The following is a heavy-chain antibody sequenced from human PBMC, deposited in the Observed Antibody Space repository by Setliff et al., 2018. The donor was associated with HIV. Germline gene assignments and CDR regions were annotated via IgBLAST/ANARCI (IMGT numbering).Heavy chain of an antibody. CDR1: FS. J-gene: IGHJ6*02. CDR3: ARPDSRWYARGRDPLYGMDV. V-gene: IGHV1-69*01. Sequence: FSISWVRQAPGQGLEWVGGIIPLFGTTNYAQKFQGRVTITADESTNTAYMELSSLRSEDTAVYYCARPDSRWYARGRDPLYGMDVWGQGTTVTVSS. CDR2: IIPLFGTT. D-gene: IGHD6-13*01.